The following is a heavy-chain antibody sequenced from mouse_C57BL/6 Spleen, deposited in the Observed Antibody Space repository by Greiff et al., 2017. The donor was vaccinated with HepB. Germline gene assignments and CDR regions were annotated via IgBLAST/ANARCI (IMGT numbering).Heavy chain of an antibody. Sequence: DVKLVESGGGLVKPGGSLKLSCAASGFTFSSYTMSWVRQTPEKRLEWVATISGGGGNTYYPDSVKGRFTISRDNAKNTLYLQMSSLRSEDTALYYCARHSALYYDPTGAAWFAYWGQGTLVTVSA. V-gene: IGHV5-9*01. J-gene: IGHJ3*01. CDR2: ISGGGGNT. CDR3: ARHSALYYDPTGAAWFAY. CDR1: GFTFSSYT. D-gene: IGHD2-4*01.